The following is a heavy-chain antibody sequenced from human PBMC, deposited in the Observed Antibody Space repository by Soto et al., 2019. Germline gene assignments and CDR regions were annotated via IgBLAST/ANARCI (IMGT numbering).Heavy chain of an antibody. V-gene: IGHV3-30-3*01. CDR3: ARDPTQDYGDYSYYYYYYGMDV. D-gene: IGHD4-17*01. CDR1: GFTFSSYA. CDR2: ISYDGSNK. J-gene: IGHJ6*02. Sequence: GGSLRLSCAASGFTFSSYAMHWVRQAPGKGLEWVAVISYDGSNKYYADSVKGRFTISRDNSKNTLYLQMNSLRAEDTAVYYCARDPTQDYGDYSYYYYYYGMDVWGQGTTVTVSS.